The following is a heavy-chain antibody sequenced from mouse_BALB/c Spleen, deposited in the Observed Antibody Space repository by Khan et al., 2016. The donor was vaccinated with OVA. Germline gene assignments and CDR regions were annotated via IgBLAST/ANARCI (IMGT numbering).Heavy chain of an antibody. J-gene: IGHJ4*01. D-gene: IGHD1-1*01. CDR1: GYTFTNYG. V-gene: IGHV9-3-1*01. CDR2: IYTNTGEP. Sequence: QVQLKQSGPELKKPGETVKISCKASGYTFTNYGMNWVKQAPGKGLKWMGWIYTNTGEPTYADDFKGRFAFSLESSASTAYLQINNLTNEDTATYFCARGSSRAMDYWGQGTAVTVSS. CDR3: ARGSSRAMDY.